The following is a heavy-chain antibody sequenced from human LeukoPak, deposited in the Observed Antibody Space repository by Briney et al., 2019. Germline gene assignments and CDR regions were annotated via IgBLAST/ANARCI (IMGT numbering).Heavy chain of an antibody. CDR1: GYSFTSYW. CDR2: IYPGDSDI. V-gene: IGHV5-51*01. CDR3: VKPAGTGRWFDP. J-gene: IGHJ5*02. Sequence: GESLKIACKASGYSFTSYWIGWVRQMPGKGLEWTGIIYPGDSDIRYSPSFEGQVSISADTSMNTAYLHWSSLKASDTAMYFCVKPAGTGRWFDPWGQGTLVTVSS. D-gene: IGHD2-8*02.